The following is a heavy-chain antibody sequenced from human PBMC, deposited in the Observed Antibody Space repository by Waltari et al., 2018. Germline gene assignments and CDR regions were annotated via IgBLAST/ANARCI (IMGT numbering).Heavy chain of an antibody. CDR1: GYILTELS. Sequence: QGQVVQSGAEVKKPGASVKVSCKVSGYILTELSIHWVRQAPGKGLEWMGGFDPEDGKRIYAQKFRGRVTMTEDTSTDTAYMELSSLRSEDTAVYYCATDSRGGNDGFDIWGQGTMVTVSS. J-gene: IGHJ3*02. CDR2: FDPEDGKR. V-gene: IGHV1-24*01. CDR3: ATDSRGGNDGFDI. D-gene: IGHD1-1*01.